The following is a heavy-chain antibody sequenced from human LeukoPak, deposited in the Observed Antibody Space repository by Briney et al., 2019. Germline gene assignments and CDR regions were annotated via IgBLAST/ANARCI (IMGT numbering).Heavy chain of an antibody. CDR1: GGSLSNYY. Sequence: SETLSLTRTGSGGSLSNYYWSWIRQPPGKGLEWMAYIYYTGATNYNPSLKSRATMSLDTSKNQFSLRLRSVTAADTAVYDCARHAQTTSSPLDYWGQGMLVTVSS. CDR2: IYYTGAT. D-gene: IGHD4-11*01. V-gene: IGHV4-59*08. J-gene: IGHJ4*02. CDR3: ARHAQTTSSPLDY.